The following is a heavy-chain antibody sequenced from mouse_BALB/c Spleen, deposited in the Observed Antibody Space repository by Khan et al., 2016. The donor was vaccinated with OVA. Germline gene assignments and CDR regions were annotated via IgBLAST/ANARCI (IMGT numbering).Heavy chain of an antibody. Sequence: VQLKESGSEFVKPGASVKLSCTASGFNIKDTYMHWINQRPQQGLVWIGRIDPASANVRYDPKFQDKATITADASSNTAYLQLSSLTSEDSAVYYCIRGAYSGLFSFWGQGTLVTVSA. CDR2: IDPASANV. J-gene: IGHJ3*01. D-gene: IGHD2-10*01. CDR1: GFNIKDTY. V-gene: IGHV14-3*02. CDR3: IRGAYSGLFSF.